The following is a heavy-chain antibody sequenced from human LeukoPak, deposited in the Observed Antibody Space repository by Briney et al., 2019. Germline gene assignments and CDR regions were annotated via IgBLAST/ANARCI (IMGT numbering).Heavy chain of an antibody. CDR1: GGTCSSYA. Sequence: SVKVSCKASGGTCSSYAISWVRQAPGQGLEWMGRIIPILGIANYAQKFQGRVTITADKSTSTAYMELSSLRSEDTAVYYCATNTYDSSGYYTTDYWGQGTLVTVSS. V-gene: IGHV1-69*04. CDR2: IIPILGIA. CDR3: ATNTYDSSGYYTTDY. D-gene: IGHD3-22*01. J-gene: IGHJ4*02.